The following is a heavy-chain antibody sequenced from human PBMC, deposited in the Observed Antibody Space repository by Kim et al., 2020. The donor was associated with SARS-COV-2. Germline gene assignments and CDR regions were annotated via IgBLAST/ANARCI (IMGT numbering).Heavy chain of an antibody. CDR3: ARDGAYYYDSSGYYYV. CDR1: GYTFTSYY. D-gene: IGHD3-22*01. Sequence: ASVKVSCKASGYTFTSYYMHWVRQAPGQGLEWMGIINPSGGSTSYAQKFQGRVTMTRDTSTSTVYMELSSLRSEDTAVYYCARDGAYYYDSSGYYYVWGQGTLVTVSS. V-gene: IGHV1-46*01. CDR2: INPSGGST. J-gene: IGHJ4*02.